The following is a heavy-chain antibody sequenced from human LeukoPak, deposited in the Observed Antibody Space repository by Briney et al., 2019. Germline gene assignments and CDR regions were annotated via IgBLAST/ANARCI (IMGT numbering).Heavy chain of an antibody. CDR3: ARGKRLICSSTSCYPYALYWYYYGMDV. CDR1: GGSISSGGHS. V-gene: IGHV4-30-2*01. J-gene: IGHJ6*02. D-gene: IGHD2-2*01. Sequence: SQTLSLTCTVSGGSISSGGHSWSWIRQPPGKGLEWIGYIYHSGSGSTYYNPSLKSRVTISIDKSKNQFSLKLNSVTAADTAVYYCARGKRLICSSTSCYPYALYWYYYGMDVWGQGTTVTVSS. CDR2: IYHSGSGST.